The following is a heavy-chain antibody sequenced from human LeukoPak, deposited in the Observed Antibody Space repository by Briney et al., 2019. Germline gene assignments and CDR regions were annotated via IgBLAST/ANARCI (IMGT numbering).Heavy chain of an antibody. V-gene: IGHV3-74*01. CDR1: GFSFSFYW. CDR3: ARGPSGYHNT. J-gene: IGHJ4*02. D-gene: IGHD5-12*01. Sequence: GGSLRLSCAASGFSFSFYWMHWVRQAPGKGPVWVSRIKTDGSIADYADSVKGRFTISRDNAKNTLYLQMNSLRAEDTAVYYCARGPSGYHNTRGQGTLVTVSS. CDR2: IKTDGSIA.